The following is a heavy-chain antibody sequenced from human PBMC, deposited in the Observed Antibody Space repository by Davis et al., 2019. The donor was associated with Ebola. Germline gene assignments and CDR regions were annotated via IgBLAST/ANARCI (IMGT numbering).Heavy chain of an antibody. J-gene: IGHJ6*02. Sequence: PGGSLRLSCAASGFTFSSYAMHWVRQAPGKGLEYVSAISSNGGSTYYANSVKGRFTISRDNSKNTLYLQMGSLRAEDMAVYYCARGSSSWYENYYYGMDVWGQGTTVTVSS. V-gene: IGHV3-64*01. CDR2: ISSNGGST. D-gene: IGHD6-13*01. CDR1: GFTFSSYA. CDR3: ARGSSSWYENYYYGMDV.